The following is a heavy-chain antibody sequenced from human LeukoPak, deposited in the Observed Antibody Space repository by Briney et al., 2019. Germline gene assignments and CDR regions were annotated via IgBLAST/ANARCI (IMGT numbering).Heavy chain of an antibody. D-gene: IGHD3-10*01. Sequence: ASVKVSCKASGGTFSSYAISWVRQAPGQGLEWMGGIIPIFGTANYAQKFQGRVTIPADESTSTAYMELSSLRSEDTAVYYCARGITMVRGQGYYYGMDVWGQGTTVTVSS. J-gene: IGHJ6*02. CDR3: ARGITMVRGQGYYYGMDV. CDR2: IIPIFGTA. CDR1: GGTFSSYA. V-gene: IGHV1-69*13.